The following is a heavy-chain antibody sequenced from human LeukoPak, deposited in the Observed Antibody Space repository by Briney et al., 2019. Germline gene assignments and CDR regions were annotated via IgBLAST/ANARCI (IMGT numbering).Heavy chain of an antibody. CDR2: IIPILGIA. D-gene: IGHD4-17*01. CDR1: GGTFSSYA. Sequence: ASVKVSCKASGGTFSSYAISWVRQAPGQGLEWMGRIIPILGIANYAQKFQGRVTITADKSTSTAYMELSSLRSEDTAVYYCARGLLTGDYGEQMGDFWGRGTPVTVSS. V-gene: IGHV1-69*04. J-gene: IGHJ4*02. CDR3: ARGLLTGDYGEQMGDF.